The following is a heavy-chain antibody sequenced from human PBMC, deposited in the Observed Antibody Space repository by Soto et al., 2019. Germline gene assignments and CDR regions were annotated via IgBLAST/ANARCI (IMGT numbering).Heavy chain of an antibody. CDR2: IYYSGST. CDR1: GGSISSGDYY. CDR3: ARDPARTRDSSGYYWSAY. Sequence: SETLSLTCTVSGGSISSGDYYWSWIRQPPGKGLEWIGYIYYSGSTYYNPSLKSRVTISVDTSKNQFSLKLSSVTAADTAVYYCARDPARTRDSSGYYWSAYWGQGILVTVS. D-gene: IGHD3-22*01. V-gene: IGHV4-30-4*01. J-gene: IGHJ4*02.